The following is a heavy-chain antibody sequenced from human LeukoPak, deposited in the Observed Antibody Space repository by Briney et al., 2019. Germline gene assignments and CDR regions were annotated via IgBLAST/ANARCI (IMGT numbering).Heavy chain of an antibody. CDR2: IYHSGST. CDR3: ARGTATLGY. Sequence: SETLSLTCTVSGYSISSGYYWGWIRQPPGKGLEWIGSIYHSGSTNYNPSLKSRVTISVDTSKNQFSLKLSSVTAADTAVYYCARGTATLGYWGQGTLVTVSS. V-gene: IGHV4-38-2*02. D-gene: IGHD5-18*01. CDR1: GYSISSGYY. J-gene: IGHJ4*02.